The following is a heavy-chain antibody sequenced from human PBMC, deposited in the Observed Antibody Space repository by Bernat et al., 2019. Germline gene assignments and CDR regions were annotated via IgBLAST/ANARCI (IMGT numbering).Heavy chain of an antibody. D-gene: IGHD3-22*01. CDR1: GFTFSSYA. Sequence: QVQLVESGGGVVQPGRSLRLSCAASGFTFSSYAMHWVHQAPGKGLEWVAVISYDGSNKYYADSVKGRFTISRDNSKNTLYLQMNSLRAEDTAVYYCARALYYYDSSGPGAFDIWGQGTMVTVSS. J-gene: IGHJ3*02. CDR3: ARALYYYDSSGPGAFDI. V-gene: IGHV3-30-3*01. CDR2: ISYDGSNK.